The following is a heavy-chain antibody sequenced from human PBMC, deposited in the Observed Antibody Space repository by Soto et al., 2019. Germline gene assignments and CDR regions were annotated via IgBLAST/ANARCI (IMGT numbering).Heavy chain of an antibody. J-gene: IGHJ2*01. CDR1: GGPFSSYA. CDR3: NIAAAGKWSQYFDL. CDR2: IIPIFGTA. V-gene: IGHV1-69*06. D-gene: IGHD6-13*01. Sequence: SVQVSCNASGGPFSSYAISWVRQAPGQGLEWMGGIIPIFGTANYAQKFQGRVTITADKSTSTAYMELSSLRSEDTAVYYCNIAAAGKWSQYFDLWGRGTLVTV.